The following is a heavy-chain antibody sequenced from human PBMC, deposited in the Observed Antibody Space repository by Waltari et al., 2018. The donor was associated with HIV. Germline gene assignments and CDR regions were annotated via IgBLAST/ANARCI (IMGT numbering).Heavy chain of an antibody. J-gene: IGHJ4*02. Sequence: QVQLVESGGGVVQPGKSLRLSGAASGFTFRRYASHWVRQAPGKGLEWVAVIWHDANNQYYADSVQGRFTISRDNSKNTLYLQMNSLRAEDTALYYCARDSPAFSRGTEELDYWGQGTLVTVSS. CDR3: ARDSPAFSRGTEELDY. CDR2: IWHDANNQ. V-gene: IGHV3-33*01. CDR1: GFTFRRYA. D-gene: IGHD2-2*01.